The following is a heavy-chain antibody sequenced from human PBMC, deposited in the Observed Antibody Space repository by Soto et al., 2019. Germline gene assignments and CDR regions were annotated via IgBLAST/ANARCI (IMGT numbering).Heavy chain of an antibody. CDR1: GGTFSSYA. CDR2: IIPTFGTA. V-gene: IGHV1-69*06. Sequence: QVQLVQSGAEVKKPGSSVKVSCNDSGGTFSSYAISWVRQAPGQGLEWMGGIIPTFGTANYAQKFQGRVTITADKSTSTAYMELSSLRSEDTAVYYCARGLCSSTSCYYYYYGMDVWGQGTTGTVSS. J-gene: IGHJ6*02. D-gene: IGHD2-2*01. CDR3: ARGLCSSTSCYYYYYGMDV.